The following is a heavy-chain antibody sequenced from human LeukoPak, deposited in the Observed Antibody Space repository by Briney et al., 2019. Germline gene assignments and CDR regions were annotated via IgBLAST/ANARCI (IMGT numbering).Heavy chain of an antibody. CDR3: ARAGDYYDSSLHYYYYGMDV. D-gene: IGHD3-22*01. Sequence: GGSLRLSCAASGFTFSSYSMNWVRQAPGKGLEWVSSISSSSSYIYYADSVKGRFTISRDNAKNSLYLQMNSLRAEDTAVYYCARAGDYYDSSLHYYYYGMDVWGQGTTVTVSS. CDR1: GFTFSSYS. V-gene: IGHV3-21*01. CDR2: ISSSSSYI. J-gene: IGHJ6*02.